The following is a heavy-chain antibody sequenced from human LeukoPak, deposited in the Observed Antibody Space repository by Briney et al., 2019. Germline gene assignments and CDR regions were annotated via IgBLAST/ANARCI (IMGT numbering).Heavy chain of an antibody. V-gene: IGHV4-39*07. J-gene: IGHJ6*03. Sequence: PSETLSLTCTVSGGSISSSSYYWGWIRQPPGKGLEWIGSIYYSGSTYYNPSLKSRVTISVDTSKNQFSLKLSSVTAADTAVYYCARRIAVAGTDYYYMDVWGKGTTVTISS. CDR1: GGSISSSSYY. CDR2: IYYSGST. CDR3: ARRIAVAGTDYYYMDV. D-gene: IGHD6-19*01.